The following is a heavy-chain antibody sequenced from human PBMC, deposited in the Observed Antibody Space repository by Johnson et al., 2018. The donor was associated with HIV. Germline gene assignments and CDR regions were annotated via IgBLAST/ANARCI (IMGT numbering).Heavy chain of an antibody. V-gene: IGHV3-NL1*01. CDR3: AKDKSNAFDR. J-gene: IGHJ3*02. CDR1: GFTFSSYA. CDR2: IYSGGST. Sequence: QVQLVESGGGVVQPGRSLRLSCAASGFTFSSYAMHWVRQAPGKGLEWVAVIYSGGSTYYADSVKGRFTISRDNSKNTLYLHMNNLRVEDTAVYYCAKDKSNAFDRWGHGTVLHVSS.